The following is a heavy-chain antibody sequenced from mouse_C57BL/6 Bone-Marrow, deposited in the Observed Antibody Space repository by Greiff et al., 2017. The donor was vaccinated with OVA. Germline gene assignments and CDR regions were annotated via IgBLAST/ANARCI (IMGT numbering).Heavy chain of an antibody. CDR2: ISSGSSNN. CDR1: GFTFSDYG. Sequence: DVQLVESGGGLVKPGGSLKLSCAASGFTFSDYGMHWVRQAPEKGLEWVAYISSGSSNNYSADTVKGRFTISRDNAKNTLFLQMTSLRSEDTAMYYCARDYDAPFAYWGQGTLVTVSA. CDR3: ARDYDAPFAY. D-gene: IGHD2-4*01. J-gene: IGHJ3*01. V-gene: IGHV5-17*01.